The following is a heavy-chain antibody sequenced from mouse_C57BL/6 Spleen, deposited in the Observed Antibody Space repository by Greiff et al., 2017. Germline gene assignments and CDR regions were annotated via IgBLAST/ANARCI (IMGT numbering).Heavy chain of an antibody. J-gene: IGHJ1*03. Sequence: EVKLVESEGGLVQPGSSMKLSCTASGFTFSDYYMAWVRQVPEKGLEWVANINYDGSSTYYLDSLKSRFIISRDNAKNILYLQMSSLKSEDTATYYCAREGPSVFEVWGTGTTVTGSS. CDR2: INYDGSST. CDR1: GFTFSDYY. V-gene: IGHV5-16*01. CDR3: AREGPSVFEV. D-gene: IGHD3-1*01.